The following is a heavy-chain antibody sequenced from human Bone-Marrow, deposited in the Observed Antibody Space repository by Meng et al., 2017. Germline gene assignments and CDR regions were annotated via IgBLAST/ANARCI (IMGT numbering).Heavy chain of an antibody. D-gene: IGHD5-18*01. CDR3: ARDLGYSYGRNYYYYYGMDV. Sequence: SQTLSLTCAISGDSVSSNSAAWNWIRQSPSRGLEWLGRTYYRSKWYNDYAVSVKSRITINPDTSKNQFSLQLNSVTPEDTAVYYCARDLGYSYGRNYYYYYGMDVWGQGSTVTFSS. CDR2: TYYRSKWYN. J-gene: IGHJ6*02. CDR1: GDSVSSNSAA. V-gene: IGHV6-1*01.